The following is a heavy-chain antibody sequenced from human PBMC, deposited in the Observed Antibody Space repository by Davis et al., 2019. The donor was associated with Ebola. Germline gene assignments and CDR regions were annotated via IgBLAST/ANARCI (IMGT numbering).Heavy chain of an antibody. V-gene: IGHV4-4*02. CDR3: ARGSYYYYYGMDV. Sequence: SETLSLTCAVSGDSISSSNWWSWVRQPPGKGLEWIGYIYHSGSTYYNPSLKSRVTISVDRSKNQFSLKLSSVTAADTAVYYCARGSYYYYYGMDVWGQGTTVTVSS. CDR1: GDSISSSNW. CDR2: IYHSGST. J-gene: IGHJ6*02.